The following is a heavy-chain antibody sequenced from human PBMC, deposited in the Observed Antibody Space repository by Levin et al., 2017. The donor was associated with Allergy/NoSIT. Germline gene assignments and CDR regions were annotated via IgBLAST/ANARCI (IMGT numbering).Heavy chain of an antibody. J-gene: IGHJ6*02. V-gene: IGHV3-30*18. CDR3: AKDLLELAGTLDPLDV. Sequence: PGGSLRLSCADSGFIFSSYGMHWVRQAPGKGLEWVAGISYDGSNKYYADSVKGRFTISRDNSKSTLYLQMNSLRAEDTAVYYCAKDLLELAGTLDPLDVWGQGTTVTVSS. D-gene: IGHD6-13*01. CDR1: GFIFSSYG. CDR2: ISYDGSNK.